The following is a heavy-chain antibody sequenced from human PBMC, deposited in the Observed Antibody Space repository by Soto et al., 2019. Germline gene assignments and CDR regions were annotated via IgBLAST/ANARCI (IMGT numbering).Heavy chain of an antibody. J-gene: IGHJ4*02. D-gene: IGHD5-18*01. CDR2: IYHSGST. Sequence: QLQLQESGSGLVKPSQTLSLTCAVSGGSISSGGYSWSWIRQPPGKGLEWIGYIYHSGSTYYNPSLKRRVTISVDRSKNQFSLKLSSMTAADTAVYYCARGGDYTASGIDYWGQGTLVTVSS. CDR3: ARGGDYTASGIDY. V-gene: IGHV4-30-2*01. CDR1: GGSISSGGYS.